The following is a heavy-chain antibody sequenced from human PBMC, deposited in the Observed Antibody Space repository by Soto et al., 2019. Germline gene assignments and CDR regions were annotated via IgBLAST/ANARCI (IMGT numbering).Heavy chain of an antibody. CDR2: IHYSGTT. CDR1: SGSISTYY. D-gene: IGHD2-21*02. V-gene: IGHV4-59*13. J-gene: IGHJ4*02. CDR3: ARDVYCGGDCHSV. Sequence: SATLSLTCTVSSGSISTYYLSWIRQPPGKALEWIGFIHYSGTTSYNPSLKSRVTISVDTSKNQFSLNLSSVTAADTAVYYCARDVYCGGDCHSVWGRGTLVTVS.